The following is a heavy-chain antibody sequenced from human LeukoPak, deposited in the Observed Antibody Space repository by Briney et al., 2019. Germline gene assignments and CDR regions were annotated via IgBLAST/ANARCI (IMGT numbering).Heavy chain of an antibody. D-gene: IGHD3-10*01. Sequence: GGSLKISCKGSGYSFSTYWISWVRKTPGKGLEWMGRIDTSDSYTNYSPSFRGHVTISVDKSISTAYLQWSSLQASDTAMYYCARQGASGTYSYYCSMDVWGRGTTVTVSS. CDR1: GYSFSTYW. V-gene: IGHV5-10-1*01. CDR2: IDTSDSYT. CDR3: ARQGASGTYSYYCSMDV. J-gene: IGHJ6*01.